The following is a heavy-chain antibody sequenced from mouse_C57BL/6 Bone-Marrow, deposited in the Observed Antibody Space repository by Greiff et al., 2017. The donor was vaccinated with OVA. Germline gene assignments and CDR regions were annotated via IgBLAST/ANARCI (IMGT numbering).Heavy chain of an antibody. D-gene: IGHD2-1*01. Sequence: EVNLVESGGGLVKPGGSLKLSCAASGFTFSSYAMSWVRQTPEKRLEWVATISDGGSYTYYPDNVKGRFTISRDNAKNNLYLQMSHLKSEDTAMYYCAREGIYYGIDWYFDVWGTGTTVTVSS. V-gene: IGHV5-4*01. CDR3: AREGIYYGIDWYFDV. CDR1: GFTFSSYA. CDR2: ISDGGSYT. J-gene: IGHJ1*03.